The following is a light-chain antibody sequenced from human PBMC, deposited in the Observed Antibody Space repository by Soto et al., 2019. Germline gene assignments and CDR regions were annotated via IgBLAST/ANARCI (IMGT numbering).Light chain of an antibody. CDR3: QQYGSSPYT. V-gene: IGKV3-20*01. Sequence: EIVLTQSPGTLSLSPGERATLSCRASQSVSGSYLAWYQQKPGQAPRLLIYGASSGATGIPDRFSGSVSGTDFTLTISRLEPEDFAVYYCQQYGSSPYTFGQGTKLEIK. CDR2: GAS. J-gene: IGKJ2*01. CDR1: QSVSGSY.